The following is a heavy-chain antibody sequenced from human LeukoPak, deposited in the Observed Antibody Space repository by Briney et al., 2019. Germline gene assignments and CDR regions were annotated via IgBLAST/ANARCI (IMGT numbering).Heavy chain of an antibody. J-gene: IGHJ3*02. CDR3: ARDPGHYYDFWSSCQHDSFDI. D-gene: IGHD3-3*01. CDR1: GYRFSTYG. CDR2: INTNIGKP. V-gene: IGHV7-4-1*02. Sequence: ASVKVSCKASGYRFSTYGMNWVRQAPGQGLEWMGWINTNIGKPTYAQGFTGRFVFSLDTSVSTAYLQISSLKAEDTAVYYCARDPGHYYDFWSSCQHDSFDIWGQGTMVTVSS.